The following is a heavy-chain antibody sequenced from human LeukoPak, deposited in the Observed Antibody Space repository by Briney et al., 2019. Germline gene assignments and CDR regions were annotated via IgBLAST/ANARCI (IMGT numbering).Heavy chain of an antibody. CDR2: IYPGDSDT. V-gene: IGHV5-51*01. D-gene: IGHD2-2*01. J-gene: IGHJ3*02. CDR3: ARPIRYCSSTSCYPHAFDI. Sequence: GESLKISCKGSGYSFTSYWIGWVRQMPGKGLEWMGIIYPGDSDTRYSPSFQGQVTISADKSISTAYLQWSSLKASDTAMYYCARPIRYCSSTSCYPHAFDIWGQGTMVTVSS. CDR1: GYSFTSYW.